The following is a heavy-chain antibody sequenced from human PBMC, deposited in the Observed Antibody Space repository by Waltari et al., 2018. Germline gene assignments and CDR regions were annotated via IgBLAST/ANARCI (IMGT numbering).Heavy chain of an antibody. CDR3: ARGCSSTSCYPGY. Sequence: QVQLVQSGAEVKKPGSSVKVSCKASGGTFSSDAISWVRQPPGQGLEWMGGIIPIVGTANYPQEFQCGATITADESTSTAYMELSSLGSEDTAVYYCARGCSSTSCYPGYWGQGTLVTVSS. CDR2: IIPIVGTA. CDR1: GGTFSSDA. J-gene: IGHJ4*02. V-gene: IGHV1-69*01. D-gene: IGHD2-2*01.